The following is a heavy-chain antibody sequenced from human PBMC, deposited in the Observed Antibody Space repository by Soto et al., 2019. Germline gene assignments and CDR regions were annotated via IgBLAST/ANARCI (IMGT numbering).Heavy chain of an antibody. CDR3: ARLVVITKGLDY. J-gene: IGHJ4*02. Sequence: SETLSLTCTVSGGSVNSGSYYWSWIRQPPGKGLEWIGHVYYSGSTKYNPSLKSRVTISVDTSKNQFSLKLRSVTAADTAVYYCARLVVITKGLDYWGKGTLVTVSS. D-gene: IGHD3-22*01. V-gene: IGHV4-61*01. CDR2: VYYSGST. CDR1: GGSVNSGSYY.